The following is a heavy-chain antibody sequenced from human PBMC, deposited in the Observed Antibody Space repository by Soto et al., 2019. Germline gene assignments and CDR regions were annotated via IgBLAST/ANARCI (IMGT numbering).Heavy chain of an antibody. CDR2: IYSDGTP. V-gene: IGHV3-53*01. D-gene: IGHD5-18*01. CDR3: ARGARGYSYAD. J-gene: IGHJ4*02. CDR1: GFTVSSIY. Sequence: EVQLVESGGGLIQPGGSLRLSCAASGFTVSSIYMSWVRQAPGKGLQWVSIIYSDGTPYYADSVKGRFTISRDTSKNTVFPQMNSLRVEDTAVYYCARGARGYSYADWGQGTLVSVSS.